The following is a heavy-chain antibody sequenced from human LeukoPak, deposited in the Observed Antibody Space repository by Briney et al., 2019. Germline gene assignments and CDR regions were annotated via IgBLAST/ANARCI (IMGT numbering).Heavy chain of an antibody. D-gene: IGHD5-18*01. CDR2: IIPIFGAT. J-gene: IGHJ6*03. CDR3: ARDRGYSYGGYYYYYYMDV. CDR1: GGTFSSYA. Sequence: ASVKVSCKASGGTFSSYAISWVRQAPGQGLEWMGGIIPIFGATNYAQKFQGRVTITTDESPRPAYMELSSLRSEDTAVYYCARDRGYSYGGYYYYYYMDVWGKGTTVTVSS. V-gene: IGHV1-69*05.